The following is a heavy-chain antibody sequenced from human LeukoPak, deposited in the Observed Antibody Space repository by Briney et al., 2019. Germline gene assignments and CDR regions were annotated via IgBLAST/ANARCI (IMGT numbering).Heavy chain of an antibody. Sequence: GGSLRLSCAASGFTFSSYAMSWVRQAPGKGLEWVSAISGSGGSTYYADSVKGRFTISRDNSKNTLYLQMNSLRTEDTAVYYCAKDRLQWLVRDFDYWGQGTLVTVSS. CDR2: ISGSGGST. D-gene: IGHD6-19*01. V-gene: IGHV3-23*01. CDR1: GFTFSSYA. CDR3: AKDRLQWLVRDFDY. J-gene: IGHJ4*02.